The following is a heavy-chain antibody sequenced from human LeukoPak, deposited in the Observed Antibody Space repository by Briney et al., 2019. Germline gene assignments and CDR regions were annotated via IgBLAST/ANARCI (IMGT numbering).Heavy chain of an antibody. CDR3: ARVGYSSSWYYGY. CDR2: INPNSGGT. CDR1: GYTFTSYY. V-gene: IGHV1-2*06. J-gene: IGHJ4*02. Sequence: GASVKVSCKASGYTFTSYYMHWVRQAPGQGLEWMGRINPNSGGTNYAQKFQGRVTMTRDTSISTAYMELSRLRSDDTAVYYCARVGYSSSWYYGYWGQGTLVTVSS. D-gene: IGHD6-13*01.